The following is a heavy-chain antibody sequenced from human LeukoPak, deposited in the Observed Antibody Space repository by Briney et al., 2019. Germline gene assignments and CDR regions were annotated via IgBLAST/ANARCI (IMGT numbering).Heavy chain of an antibody. CDR1: GFIFTDVW. J-gene: IGHJ4*02. CDR3: TTDLDY. V-gene: IGHV3-15*01. CDR2: IKSKSDGGTI. Sequence: GGSLRLSCAGAGFIFTDVWMSWVRQAPGKGLEWVGRIKSKSDGGTIDYAAPVKGRITVSRDDSRKTLSLELNNLKTGDTGVYYCTTDLDYWGQGTLVTVSS.